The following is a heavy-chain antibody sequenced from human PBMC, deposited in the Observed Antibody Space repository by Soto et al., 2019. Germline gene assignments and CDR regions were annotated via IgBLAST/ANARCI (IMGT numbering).Heavy chain of an antibody. D-gene: IGHD4-17*01. CDR3: GGAIKYGDS. CDR1: GYTFTSYD. J-gene: IGHJ5*01. Sequence: QVQLVQSGAEVKKPGASVKVSCKASGYTFTSYDINWVRQATGQGFEYLGWMNPNSGNTGYVKKFQGRVTMTRDTPMSTPNMGLRSLRSEDTPVFSWGGAIKYGDSWG. CDR2: MNPNSGNT. V-gene: IGHV1-8*01.